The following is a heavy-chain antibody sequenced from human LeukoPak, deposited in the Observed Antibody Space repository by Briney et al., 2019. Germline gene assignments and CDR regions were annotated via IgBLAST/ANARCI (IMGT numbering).Heavy chain of an antibody. J-gene: IGHJ1*01. V-gene: IGHV4-39*02. CDR2: IYYSGSP. CDR1: GGSISSSSYY. D-gene: IGHD3-22*01. Sequence: SETLSLTGTVSGGSISSSSYYWGWIRQPPGKGLGGIGSIYYSGSPYYNPSLKSRVTISVDTSKNQFSLKLSSVTAADTAVYYCARAVDSSGFSSFQHWGQGTLVTVSS. CDR3: ARAVDSSGFSSFQH.